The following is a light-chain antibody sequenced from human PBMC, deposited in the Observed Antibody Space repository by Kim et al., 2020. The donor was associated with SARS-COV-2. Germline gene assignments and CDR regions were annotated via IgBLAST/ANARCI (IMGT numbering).Light chain of an antibody. CDR2: EVS. CDR3: SSYAAISNFV. V-gene: IGLV2-8*01. Sequence: QSALTQPPSASGSPGQSVTISCTGTSSDVGGYNYVSWYQQHPGKAPKLMIYEVSKRPSGVPDSFSGSKSGNTASLTVSGLQAEDEADYYCSSYAAISNFVFGTGTKVTVL. CDR1: SSDVGGYNY. J-gene: IGLJ1*01.